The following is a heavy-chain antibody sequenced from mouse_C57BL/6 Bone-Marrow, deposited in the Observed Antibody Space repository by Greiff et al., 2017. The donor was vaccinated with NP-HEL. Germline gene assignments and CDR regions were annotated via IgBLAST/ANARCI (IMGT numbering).Heavy chain of an antibody. Sequence: EVQLVESGGGLVQPGGSLSLSCAASGFTFTDYYMSWVRQPPGKALEWLGFIRNKANGYTTEYSASVKGRFTISRDNSQSILYLQMNALRAEDSATYYCARYTRGYVDYWGQGTTLTVSS. CDR1: GFTFTDYY. V-gene: IGHV7-3*01. J-gene: IGHJ2*01. CDR3: ARYTRGYVDY. CDR2: IRNKANGYTT.